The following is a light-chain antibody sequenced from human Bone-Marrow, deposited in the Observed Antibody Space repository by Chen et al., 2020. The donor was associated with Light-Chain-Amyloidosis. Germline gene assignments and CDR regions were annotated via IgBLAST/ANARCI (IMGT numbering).Light chain of an antibody. V-gene: IGKV3-11*01. Sequence: EVVLTQSPATPSLSPGERATLSCRASQSVSSYLAWFQQKPGQAPSLLIYDASNRATGIPARFSGSGSGTDFTLTISSLEPEDFAVYYCHQRNNWPFTFGPGTTVDIK. CDR3: HQRNNWPFT. CDR1: QSVSSY. J-gene: IGKJ3*01. CDR2: DAS.